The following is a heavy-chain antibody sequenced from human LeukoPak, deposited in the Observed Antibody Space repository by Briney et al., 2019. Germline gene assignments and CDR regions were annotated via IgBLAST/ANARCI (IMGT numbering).Heavy chain of an antibody. Sequence: SGGFLRLSCAASGFTFSSYSMNWVRQAPGKGLEWVASIRDDGSAKFYVDSVKGRFTISRDNAKNSLDLQLNSLRADDTAVYYCAKFIQYHGAFDLWGQGTMVTVSS. CDR1: GFTFSSYS. V-gene: IGHV3-7*01. J-gene: IGHJ3*01. CDR3: AKFIQYHGAFDL. D-gene: IGHD2-2*01. CDR2: IRDDGSAK.